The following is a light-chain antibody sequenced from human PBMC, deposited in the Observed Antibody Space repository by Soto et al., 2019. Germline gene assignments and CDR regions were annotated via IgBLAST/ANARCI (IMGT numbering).Light chain of an antibody. CDR1: QSISSW. J-gene: IGKJ1*01. CDR3: QQSYSTPT. Sequence: DIKMTQSPSTLSASVGDRVTITFRASQSISSWLAWYQQKPGKAPKLLIYAASSLQSGVPSRFSGSGSGTDFTLTISSLQPEDFATYYCQQSYSTPTFGQGTKLDIK. V-gene: IGKV1-39*01. CDR2: AAS.